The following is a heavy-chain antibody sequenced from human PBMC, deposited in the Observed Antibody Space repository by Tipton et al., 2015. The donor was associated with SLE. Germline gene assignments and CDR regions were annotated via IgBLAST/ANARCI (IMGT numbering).Heavy chain of an antibody. CDR3: ARVAYHDSSGYSHEGAFDI. D-gene: IGHD3-22*01. Sequence: QLVQSGAEVKKPGASVKVSCKASGYTFSNYGITWVRQAPGQGLEWMGRISAYNDNTKYAQKVQGRVTMTTDTSTSTAYMELRSLRSDDTAVYYCARVAYHDSSGYSHEGAFDIWGQGTKVTVSS. CDR2: ISAYNDNT. V-gene: IGHV1-18*01. CDR1: GYTFSNYG. J-gene: IGHJ3*02.